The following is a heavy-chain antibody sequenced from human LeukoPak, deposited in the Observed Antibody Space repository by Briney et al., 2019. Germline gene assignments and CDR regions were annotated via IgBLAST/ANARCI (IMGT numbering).Heavy chain of an antibody. Sequence: SETLSLTCTVSGGSISRYYWSWIRQPPGRGLEWIGYIYYSGKNKYNPSLKSRATMSVDASKNQFSLKLSSVTAADTAVYYCARGNSYYDSSGAFDYWGQGTLVTVSS. CDR2: IYYSGKN. D-gene: IGHD3-22*01. J-gene: IGHJ4*02. CDR3: ARGNSYYDSSGAFDY. CDR1: GGSISRYY. V-gene: IGHV4-59*01.